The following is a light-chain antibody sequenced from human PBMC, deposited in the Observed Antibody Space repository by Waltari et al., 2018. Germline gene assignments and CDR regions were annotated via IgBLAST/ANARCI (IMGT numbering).Light chain of an antibody. J-gene: IGLJ2*01. CDR1: SSNIGAGYD. Sequence: QSVLTQPPSVSGAPGQRVTISCTGSSSNIGAGYDVHWYQQLPGSAPKLLIDANIVRPSWAPAPFSGSKSGTSASLAITGLQAEDEADYYCQSYDRSLSVRVFGGGTKLTVL. CDR3: QSYDRSLSVRV. V-gene: IGLV1-40*01. CDR2: ANI.